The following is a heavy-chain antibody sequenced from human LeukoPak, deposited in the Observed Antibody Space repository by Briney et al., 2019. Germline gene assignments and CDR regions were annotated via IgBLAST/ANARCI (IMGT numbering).Heavy chain of an antibody. CDR2: IYHSGST. J-gene: IGHJ4*02. CDR1: GGSISSGGYY. D-gene: IGHD1-26*01. CDR3: ARGQSGSYSGFDY. V-gene: IGHV4-30-2*01. Sequence: SETLSLTCTVSGGSISSGGYYWSWIRQPPGKGLEWIGYIYHSGSTYYNPSLKSRVTISVDRSKNQFSLKLSSVTAADTAVYYCARGQSGSYSGFDYWGQGTLVTVSS.